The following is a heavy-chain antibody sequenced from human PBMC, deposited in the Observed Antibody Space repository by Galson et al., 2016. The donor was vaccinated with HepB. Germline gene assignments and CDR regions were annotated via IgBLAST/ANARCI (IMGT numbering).Heavy chain of an antibody. V-gene: IGHV3-30*18. CDR3: AKDLAYCGGDCPYTYYYYYGMDV. Sequence: SLRLSCAASGLTFSSYGMHWVRQAPGKGLEWVAVVSYDGSNKYYADSVKGRFATSRDNSKNTLYLQMNSLRAGDTAVYYCAKDLAYCGGDCPYTYYYYYGMDVWGQGTTVTVSS. CDR2: VSYDGSNK. CDR1: GLTFSSYG. D-gene: IGHD2-21*02. J-gene: IGHJ6*02.